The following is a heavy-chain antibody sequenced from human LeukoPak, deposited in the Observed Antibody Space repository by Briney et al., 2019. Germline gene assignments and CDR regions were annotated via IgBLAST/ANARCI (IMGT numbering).Heavy chain of an antibody. CDR2: ISSSSSTI. CDR3: ARDXNQLLSY. Sequence: HPGGSLRLSCAASGFTFSSYSMNWVRQAPGKGLEWVSYISSSSSTIYYADSVKGRFTISRDNAKNSLYLQMNSLRAEDTAVYYCARDXNQLLSYWGQGTLVTVSS. J-gene: IGHJ4*02. CDR1: GFTFSSYS. V-gene: IGHV3-48*01. D-gene: IGHD2-2*01.